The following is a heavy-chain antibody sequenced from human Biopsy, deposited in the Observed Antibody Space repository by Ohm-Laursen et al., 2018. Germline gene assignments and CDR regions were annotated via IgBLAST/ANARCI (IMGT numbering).Heavy chain of an antibody. V-gene: IGHV4-39*01. D-gene: IGHD3-22*01. J-gene: IGHJ5*02. Sequence: SETLSLTCTVSGGSISNNNYYWGWIRKPPGKGLAWIGSIFYLGSTHYKPSLKSRLKISVDTSKNQFSLKLNSVTAADTAVYYCARDYDTSGYYYVSWGQGTLVTVSS. CDR3: ARDYDTSGYYYVS. CDR1: GGSISNNNYY. CDR2: IFYLGST.